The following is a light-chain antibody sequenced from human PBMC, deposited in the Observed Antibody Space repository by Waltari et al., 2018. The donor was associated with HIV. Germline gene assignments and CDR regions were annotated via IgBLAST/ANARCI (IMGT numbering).Light chain of an antibody. Sequence: SYELTQPPSVSVSPGQTARITCSGDALPKQYAYWYQQKAGQAPVLVIYKDSERPSGTPERFSGSSSGTTVTLTISGVQAEDEADYYCESAHSRLWVFGGGTKLTVL. CDR3: ESAHSRLWV. V-gene: IGLV3-25*03. CDR2: KDS. CDR1: ALPKQY. J-gene: IGLJ3*02.